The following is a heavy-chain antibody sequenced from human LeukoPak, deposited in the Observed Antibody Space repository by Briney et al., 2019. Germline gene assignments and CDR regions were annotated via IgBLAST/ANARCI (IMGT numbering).Heavy chain of an antibody. CDR2: IYHSGST. Sequence: SETLSLTCTVSGYSISSGYYWGWIRQPPGKGLEWIGSIYHSGSTYYNPSLKSRVTISVDTSKNQFSLKLSSVTAADTAVYYCARDGGGYSGSLFGYWGQGTLVTVSS. J-gene: IGHJ4*02. CDR3: ARDGGGYSGSLFGY. CDR1: GYSISSGYY. D-gene: IGHD1-26*01. V-gene: IGHV4-38-2*02.